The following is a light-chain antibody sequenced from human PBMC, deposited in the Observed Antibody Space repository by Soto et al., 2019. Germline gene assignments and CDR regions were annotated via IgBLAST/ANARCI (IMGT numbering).Light chain of an antibody. CDR3: QQYYSYPWT. CDR1: QSISSW. V-gene: IGKV1-5*03. Sequence: DIQMTQSPSTLSASVGARVTITCRASQSISSWLAWYQQKQGKAPNGLIYKASTLESGAPSRFSGIVSGTEFTLTISSLQPDDGATYDGQQYYSYPWTFGQGTKVDIK. J-gene: IGKJ1*01. CDR2: KAS.